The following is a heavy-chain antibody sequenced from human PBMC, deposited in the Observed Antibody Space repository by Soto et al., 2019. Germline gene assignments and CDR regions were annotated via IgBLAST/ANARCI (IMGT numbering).Heavy chain of an antibody. V-gene: IGHV3-30-3*01. CDR2: ISFDGSRK. CDR3: TKVDV. J-gene: IGHJ6*01. Sequence: GGSLRLSCVGSGFTFISYDMHWVRQAPGKGLEWVGFISFDGSRKHYAGSVEGRFTTSRDNSKSTMYLEMNNLRPEDTAVYFCTKVDVWGPGTAVTVSS. CDR1: GFTFISYD.